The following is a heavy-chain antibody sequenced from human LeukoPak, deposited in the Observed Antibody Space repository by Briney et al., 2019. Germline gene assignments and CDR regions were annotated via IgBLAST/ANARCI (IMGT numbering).Heavy chain of an antibody. V-gene: IGHV4-4*07. CDR2: IYTSGST. D-gene: IGHD4-17*01. CDR3: TRDTGTTGEVKFDP. CDR1: GNSFGDYY. J-gene: IGHJ5*02. Sequence: KSSETLSLTCTVSGNSFGDYYWSWIRQPAGKGLEWIGRIYTSGSTTYNPSLKSRVTMSVDTSKSQFSLNLMSVTAAGTAVYYCTRDTGTTGEVKFDPWGQGTLVTVSS.